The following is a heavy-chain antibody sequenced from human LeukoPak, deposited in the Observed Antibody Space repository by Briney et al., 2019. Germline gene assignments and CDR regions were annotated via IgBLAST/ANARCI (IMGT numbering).Heavy chain of an antibody. V-gene: IGHV4-31*03. Sequence: PSETLSLTCTVSGGSISSGGYYWSWIRQHPGKGLEWIGYIYYSGSTYYNPSLKSRVTISVDTSKNQFSLKLSSVTAVDTAVYYCARSHTSGDAFDIWGQGTMVTVSS. CDR2: IYYSGST. J-gene: IGHJ3*02. CDR3: ARSHTSGDAFDI. CDR1: GGSISSGGYY. D-gene: IGHD6-19*01.